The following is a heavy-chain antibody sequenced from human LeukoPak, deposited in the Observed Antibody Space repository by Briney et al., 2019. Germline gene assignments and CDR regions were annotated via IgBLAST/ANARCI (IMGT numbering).Heavy chain of an antibody. Sequence: GASVKVSRKASGYTFTSYYMHWVRQAPGQGLEWMGIINPSGGSTSYAQKFQGRVTMTRDMSTSTVYMELSSLRSEDTAVYYCAREAPSGSYVDYWGQGTLVTVSS. V-gene: IGHV1-46*01. CDR1: GYTFTSYY. CDR2: INPSGGST. D-gene: IGHD1-26*01. CDR3: AREAPSGSYVDY. J-gene: IGHJ4*02.